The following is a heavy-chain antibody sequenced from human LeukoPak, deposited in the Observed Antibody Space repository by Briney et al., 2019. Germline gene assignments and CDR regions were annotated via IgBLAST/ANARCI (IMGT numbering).Heavy chain of an antibody. D-gene: IGHD5-18*01. V-gene: IGHV3-23*03. CDR3: ARDTGSYGYFDY. Sequence: GGSLRLSCAASGFTFSSYAMSWVRQAPGKGLEWVSVIYSGGNTYYADSVKGRFTISRDNSKNTLYLQMNRLRDEDTAVYYCARDTGSYGYFDYWGQGTLVTVSS. CDR2: IYSGGNT. CDR1: GFTFSSYA. J-gene: IGHJ4*02.